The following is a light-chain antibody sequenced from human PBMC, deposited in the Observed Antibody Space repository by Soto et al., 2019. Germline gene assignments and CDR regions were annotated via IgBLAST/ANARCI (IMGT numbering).Light chain of an antibody. J-gene: IGKJ1*01. CDR2: KAS. Sequence: DIKMTQSPSTLSASVGDRVTITCRASQSISNLLAWYQQKPGKAPKLLIYKASSLESGVPSRFSGSGSGTEFALTISSLQPDEFATYDCQQYNSYWTFGQGTKVEIK. CDR1: QSISNL. V-gene: IGKV1-5*03. CDR3: QQYNSYWT.